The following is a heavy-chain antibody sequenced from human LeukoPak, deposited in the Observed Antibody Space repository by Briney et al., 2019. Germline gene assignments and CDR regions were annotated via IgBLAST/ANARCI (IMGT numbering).Heavy chain of an antibody. V-gene: IGHV4-59*01. CDR2: IYYSGST. J-gene: IGHJ4*02. CDR1: GGSISSYY. D-gene: IGHD6-19*01. CDR3: ARHVSVAVTNFFDY. Sequence: SETLSLTCTVSGGSISSYYWSWIRQPPGKGLEWIGYIYYSGSTNYNPSLKSRVTISVDTSKNQFSLKLSSVTAADTAVYYCARHVSVAVTNFFDYWGQGTLVTVSS.